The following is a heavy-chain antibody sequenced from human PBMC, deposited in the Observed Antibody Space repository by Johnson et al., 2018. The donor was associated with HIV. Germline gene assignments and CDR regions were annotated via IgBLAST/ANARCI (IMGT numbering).Heavy chain of an antibody. Sequence: QVLLVESGGGLVKPGGSLRLSCAASGFTFSDYYMSWIRQAPGKGLEWLSYISSSGSTIYYSDSVKGRFTISRDNAKNSLYLQMNSLRAEETDVYYCARDAHRTDDAFDIWGQGTMVTVSS. CDR1: GFTFSDYY. D-gene: IGHD1-14*01. CDR2: ISSSGSTI. V-gene: IGHV3-11*04. CDR3: ARDAHRTDDAFDI. J-gene: IGHJ3*02.